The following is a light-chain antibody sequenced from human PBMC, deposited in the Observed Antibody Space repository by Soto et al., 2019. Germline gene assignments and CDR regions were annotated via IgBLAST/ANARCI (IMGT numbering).Light chain of an antibody. CDR1: SSNIGADFD. CDR3: QSRDSSLSSSWV. CDR2: RND. Sequence: QPVLTQPPSGSGAPGQTVTISCTGSSSNIGADFDVHWYQHLPGTAPKLLISRNDNRPSGFPDRFSGSKSGTSASLAITGLQVEDEGDYYCQSRDSSLSSSWVFGGGTKLTVL. J-gene: IGLJ3*02. V-gene: IGLV1-40*01.